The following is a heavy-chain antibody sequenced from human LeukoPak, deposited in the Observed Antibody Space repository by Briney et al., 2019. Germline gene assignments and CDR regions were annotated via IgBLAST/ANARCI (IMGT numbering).Heavy chain of an antibody. CDR1: GGSISSYY. J-gene: IGHJ6*02. V-gene: IGHV4-59*01. D-gene: IGHD3-16*01. CDR2: IYYSGST. CDR3: ARGHPTLYGMDV. Sequence: PSETLSLTCTVSGGSISSYYWSWNRQPPGKGLEWIGYIYYSGSTNYNPSLKSRVTISVDTSKNQFSLKLSSVTAADTAVYYCARGHPTLYGMDVWGQGTTVTVSS.